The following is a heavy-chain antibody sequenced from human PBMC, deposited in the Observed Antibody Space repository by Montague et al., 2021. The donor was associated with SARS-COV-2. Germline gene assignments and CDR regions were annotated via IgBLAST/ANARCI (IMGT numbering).Heavy chain of an antibody. J-gene: IGHJ4*02. CDR2: IHYSGST. V-gene: IGHV4-59*01. D-gene: IGHD2-8*02. Sequence: SETLSLTCTVSGGSISSYYWSWIRQPPGKGLEWTGYIHYSGSTNYNPSLKSRVTISVDTSKNQFSLKLSSVTAADTAVYYCAGVEGGGVIDYWGQGTLVTVSS. CDR1: GGSISSYY. CDR3: AGVEGGGVIDY.